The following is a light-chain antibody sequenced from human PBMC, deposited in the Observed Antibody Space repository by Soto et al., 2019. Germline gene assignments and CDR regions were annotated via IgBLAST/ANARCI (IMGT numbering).Light chain of an antibody. J-gene: IGLJ1*01. CDR1: SSDVGAYDY. V-gene: IGLV2-14*03. Sequence: QSVLTQPAYVSGSPGPSIAISCTGTSSDVGAYDYVSWYQQHPDKAPKLMIYEVSNRPSGVSDRFSGSKSVNTATLTISGLQAEDEADYYCASYTTPSTRVFGTGTKVTVL. CDR2: EVS. CDR3: ASYTTPSTRV.